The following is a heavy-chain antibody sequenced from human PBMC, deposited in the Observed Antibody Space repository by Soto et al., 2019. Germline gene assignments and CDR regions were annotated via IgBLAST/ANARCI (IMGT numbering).Heavy chain of an antibody. CDR1: GDSVSRNSAA. CDR2: TYYRSKWYN. J-gene: IGHJ6*02. V-gene: IGHV6-1*01. CDR3: AREGLVVGPAAINGYYYYGMDV. D-gene: IGHD2-2*02. Sequence: SQTLSLTCAISGDSVSRNSAAWNWIRQSPSRGLEWLGRTYYRSKWYNDYAVSVKSRITINPDTSKNQFSLQLNSVTPEDTAVYYCAREGLVVGPAAINGYYYYGMDVLGQGTTVTVSS.